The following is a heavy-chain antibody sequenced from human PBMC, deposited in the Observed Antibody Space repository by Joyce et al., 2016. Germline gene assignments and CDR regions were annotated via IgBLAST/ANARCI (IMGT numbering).Heavy chain of an antibody. CDR2: INNSGVT. CDR3: ARSQWLAPLMY. Sequence: QVQLQQWGAGLLKPSETLSLTCAVSGGPFRGFFWTWVRQAPGKGLEWIGDINNSGVTTYNPSLTTRVTFSVDTSKNQFSLKLTSLSAADTAVYYCARSQWLAPLMYWGQGTPVTVSS. J-gene: IGHJ4*02. D-gene: IGHD6-19*01. V-gene: IGHV4-34*01. CDR1: GGPFRGFF.